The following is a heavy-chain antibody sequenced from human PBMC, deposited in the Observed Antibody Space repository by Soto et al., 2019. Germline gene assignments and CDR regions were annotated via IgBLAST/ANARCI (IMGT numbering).Heavy chain of an antibody. J-gene: IGHJ4*02. CDR1: GGSISSYY. CDR2: IYTSGST. V-gene: IGHV4-4*07. D-gene: IGHD3-3*01. CDR3: ARDHPDFWSGYYDY. Sequence: SETLSLTCTVSGGSISSYYWSWIRQPAGKGLEWIGRIYTSGSTNYNPSLKSRVTMSVDTSKNQFSLKLSSVTAADTAVYYCARDHPDFWSGYYDYWGQGTRVTVSS.